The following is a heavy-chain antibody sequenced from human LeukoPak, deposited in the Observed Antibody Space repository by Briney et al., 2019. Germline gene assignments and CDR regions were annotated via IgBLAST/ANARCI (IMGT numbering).Heavy chain of an antibody. CDR2: ISGSGGST. D-gene: IGHD5-24*01. V-gene: IGHV3-23*01. CDR3: AKDRRDGYTHDAFDI. J-gene: IGHJ3*02. CDR1: GFTFSSYA. Sequence: GSLRLSCAASGFTFSSYAMSWVRQAPGEGLEWVSAISGSGGSTYYADSVKGRFTISRDNSKNTLYLQMNSLRAEDTAVYYCAKDRRDGYTHDAFDIWGQGTMVTVSS.